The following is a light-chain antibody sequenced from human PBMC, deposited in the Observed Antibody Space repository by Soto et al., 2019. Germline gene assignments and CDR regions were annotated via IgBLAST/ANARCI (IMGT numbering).Light chain of an antibody. CDR3: SSYTTSTAWV. CDR2: EVS. Sequence: QSALTQPASVSGSPGQSIAISCTGTNSDVGGYNYVSWYQHHPGKAPKLMIYEVSNRPSGVSNRFSGSKSGNTASLTISGLQDDDEADYYCSSYTTSTAWVFGGGTKLTVL. CDR1: NSDVGGYNY. V-gene: IGLV2-14*01. J-gene: IGLJ3*02.